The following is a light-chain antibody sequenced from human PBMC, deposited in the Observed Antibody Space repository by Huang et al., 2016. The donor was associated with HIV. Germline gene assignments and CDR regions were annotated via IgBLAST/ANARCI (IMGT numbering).Light chain of an antibody. J-gene: IGKJ1*01. Sequence: DIVMTQSPDSLAVSLGERATLKCRSSRSVLYSSNSKNYVAWFQQKPGQAPRLLIYWASSRESGVPDRFSGSGSGTDFTLTISSLEAEDAAVYYCQQYYSIPQTFGQGTKVEIK. CDR2: WAS. CDR1: RSVLYSSNSKNY. V-gene: IGKV4-1*01. CDR3: QQYYSIPQT.